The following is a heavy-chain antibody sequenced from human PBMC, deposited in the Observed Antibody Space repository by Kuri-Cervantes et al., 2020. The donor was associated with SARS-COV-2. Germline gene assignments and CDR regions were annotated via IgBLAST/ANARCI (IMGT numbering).Heavy chain of an antibody. CDR3: AKPSGNYHDAFDI. D-gene: IGHD1-26*01. CDR1: GGSISSSSYY. V-gene: IGHV4-39*01. CDR2: IYYSGRT. Sequence: GSLRLSCTVSGGSISSSSYYWGWIRQPPGKGLEWIGNIYYSGRTYYSPSLKSRVTISVDTSKNQFSLKLSSVTAADTAVYYCAKPSGNYHDAFDIWGQGPMVTVSS. J-gene: IGHJ3*02.